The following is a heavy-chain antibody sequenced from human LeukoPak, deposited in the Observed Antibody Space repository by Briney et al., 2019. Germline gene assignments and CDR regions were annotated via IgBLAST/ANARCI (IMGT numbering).Heavy chain of an antibody. CDR2: INPRNGDT. Sequence: ASVKVSCKASGYTFSDYYIHWVRQAPGQGLEWMAWINPRNGDTNYAQKFQGRVTMTRDTSTSTVYMELSSLRSEDTAVYYCAREANLGQLRGGNWFDPWGQGTLVTLSS. CDR3: AREANLGQLRGGNWFDP. CDR1: GYTFSDYY. J-gene: IGHJ5*02. V-gene: IGHV1-2*02. D-gene: IGHD3-16*01.